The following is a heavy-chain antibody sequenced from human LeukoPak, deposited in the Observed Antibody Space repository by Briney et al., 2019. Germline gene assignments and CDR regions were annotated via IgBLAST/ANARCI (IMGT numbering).Heavy chain of an antibody. Sequence: SETLSLTCTVSGGSISSYYWSWIRQPPGKGLEWIGYIYYSGSTNYNPSLKSRVTISVDTSKNQFSLKLSSVTAADTAVYYCAREEVDGSGSSPRSPFDYWGQGTLVTVSS. J-gene: IGHJ4*02. D-gene: IGHD3-10*01. V-gene: IGHV4-59*01. CDR3: AREEVDGSGSSPRSPFDY. CDR1: GGSISSYY. CDR2: IYYSGST.